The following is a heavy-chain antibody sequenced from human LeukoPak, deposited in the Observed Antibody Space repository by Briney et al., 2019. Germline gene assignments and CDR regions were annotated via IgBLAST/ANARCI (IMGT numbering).Heavy chain of an antibody. D-gene: IGHD3-22*01. Sequence: SGRSLRLSCAASGFTFSSYAMHWVRQAPGKGLEWVAVISYGGSNKYYADSVKGRFTISRDNSKNTLYLQMNSLRAEDTAVYYCARDFDSSGYEEYFQHWGQGTLVTVSS. CDR3: ARDFDSSGYEEYFQH. CDR1: GFTFSSYA. J-gene: IGHJ1*01. V-gene: IGHV3-30-3*01. CDR2: ISYGGSNK.